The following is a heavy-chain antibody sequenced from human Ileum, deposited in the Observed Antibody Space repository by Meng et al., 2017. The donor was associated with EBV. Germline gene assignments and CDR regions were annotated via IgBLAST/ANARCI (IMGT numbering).Heavy chain of an antibody. J-gene: IGHJ4*02. CDR3: ARGGWSLDY. CDR1: GGSISSYY. CDR2: IYYSGST. D-gene: IGHD2-15*01. V-gene: IGHV4-59*08. Sequence: VQLQGAGPGLVKPSETLSLPGTFSGGSISSYYWSWIRQPPGKGLEWIGYIYYSGSTNYNPSLKSRVTISVDTSKNQFSLNLSSVTAADTAVYYCARGGWSLDYWGQGTLVTVSS.